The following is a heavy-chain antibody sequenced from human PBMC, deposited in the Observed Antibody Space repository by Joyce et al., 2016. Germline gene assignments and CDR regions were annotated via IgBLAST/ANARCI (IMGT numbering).Heavy chain of an antibody. CDR2: ISYDGSDK. Sequence: QVHLVESGGGVVKPGRSLRLSCAASGFTFSNYAMHWVRQAPGKGLEWVAVISYDGSDKYYSDSVKGRFTISRDNSKNTLYLQMNSLRAEDTAVYYCARTGTTGIRFYYGMDVWGQGTTVTVSS. V-gene: IGHV3-30*04. CDR1: GFTFSNYA. J-gene: IGHJ6*02. D-gene: IGHD1-7*01. CDR3: ARTGTTGIRFYYGMDV.